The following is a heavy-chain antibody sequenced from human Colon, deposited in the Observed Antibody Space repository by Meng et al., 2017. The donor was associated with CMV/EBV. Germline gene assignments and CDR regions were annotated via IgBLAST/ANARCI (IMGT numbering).Heavy chain of an antibody. V-gene: IGHV1-69*12. CDR3: ARGKQAGFDL. J-gene: IGHJ5*02. CDR1: GGTFDTST. CDR2: IIPMFGSP. Sequence: QGRVGQSGAEVMKPGSSGKVSCKASGGTFDTSTFNWVRQAPGQVLEWMGGIIPMFGSPSYSQKFRGRVTITADELEVNSLRSEDTAVYYCARGKQAGFDLWGQGTLVTVSS. D-gene: IGHD6-13*01.